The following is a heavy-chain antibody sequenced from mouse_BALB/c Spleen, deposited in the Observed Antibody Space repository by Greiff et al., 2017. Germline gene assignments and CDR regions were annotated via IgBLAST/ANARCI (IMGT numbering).Heavy chain of an antibody. J-gene: IGHJ3*01. CDR1: GYTFTSYW. Sequence: VQLQQSGAELAKPGASVKMSCKASGYTFTSYWMHWVKQRPGQGLEWIGYINPSTGYTEYNQKFKDKATLTADKSSSTAYMQLSSLTSEDSAVYYCARDGYGNPAWFAYWGQGTLVTVSA. CDR2: INPSTGYT. CDR3: ARDGYGNPAWFAY. V-gene: IGHV1-7*01. D-gene: IGHD2-10*02.